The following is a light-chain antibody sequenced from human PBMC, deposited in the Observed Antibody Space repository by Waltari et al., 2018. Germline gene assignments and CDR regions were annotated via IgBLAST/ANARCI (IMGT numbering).Light chain of an antibody. V-gene: IGLV1-44*01. Sequence: QSLLTQPPSISGAPGQRVTISCSGGSSNIGRNSVNWYAKVPGTTPKLLMYRRDQRPSGVSDRFSGAKSGTSASLAITGLRSADEADYICATWDDSLNAWIFGGGTRLTVL. J-gene: IGLJ2*01. CDR3: ATWDDSLNAWI. CDR1: SSNIGRNS. CDR2: RRD.